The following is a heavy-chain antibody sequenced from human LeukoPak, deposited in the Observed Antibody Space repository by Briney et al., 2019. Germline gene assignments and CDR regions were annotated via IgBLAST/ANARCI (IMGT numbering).Heavy chain of an antibody. CDR2: MNPNTGGT. D-gene: IGHD3/OR15-3a*01. CDR1: GYTFTGYY. J-gene: IGHJ5*02. CDR3: ARGTGSSWFDP. Sequence: GASVKVSCKASGYTFTGYYIHWMRQAPGQGLEWMGWMNPNTGGTTYAQNFQGRVTMTRDTSISTAYMQLSRLRFDDTAMYYCARGTGSSWFDPWGQGSLVTVSS. V-gene: IGHV1-2*02.